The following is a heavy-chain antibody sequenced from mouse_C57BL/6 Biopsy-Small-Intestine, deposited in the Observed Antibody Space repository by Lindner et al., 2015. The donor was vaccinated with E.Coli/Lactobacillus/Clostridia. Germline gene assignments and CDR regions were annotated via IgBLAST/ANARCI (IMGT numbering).Heavy chain of an antibody. D-gene: IGHD2-1*01. J-gene: IGHJ2*01. CDR3: ARHEEGIYYGSFYFDC. Sequence: VQLQESGAELMKPGASVKLSCKATGYTFTGYWIEWVKQRSGQGLEWIGWFYPGSGSIKFNEKFKDKATLTADKSSSTVYTELSRLTSEDSAVYFCARHEEGIYYGSFYFDCWGQGTTLTVSS. CDR1: GYTFTGYW. CDR2: FYPGSGSI. V-gene: IGHV1-62-2*01.